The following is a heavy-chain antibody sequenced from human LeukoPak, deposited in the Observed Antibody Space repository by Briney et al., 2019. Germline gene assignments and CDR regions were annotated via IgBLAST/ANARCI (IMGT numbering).Heavy chain of an antibody. V-gene: IGHV4-59*01. CDR2: IYYSGST. D-gene: IGHD3-10*01. CDR1: GGSISSYY. J-gene: IGHJ5*02. CDR3: ARNLWEGDYYGNNWFDP. Sequence: PSETLSLTCTVSGGSISSYYWSCIRQPPGKGLEWIGYIYYSGSTNYNPSLKSRVTISVDTSQSQFSLKLSSVTAADTAVYFCARNLWEGDYYGNNWFDPWGQGTLVTVSS.